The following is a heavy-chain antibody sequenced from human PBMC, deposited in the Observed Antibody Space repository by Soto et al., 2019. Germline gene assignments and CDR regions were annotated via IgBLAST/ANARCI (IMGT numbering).Heavy chain of an antibody. D-gene: IGHD2-15*01. CDR2: ISGSGGST. Sequence: GGSLRLSCAASGFTFSSYAMSWVRQAPGKGLEWVSAISGSGGSTYYAESVKGRFTISRDNSKNTLYMQMNSQRAEDMAVFYCAKDRYCSGGSCYPNWFDPWGQGTLVTVSS. CDR3: AKDRYCSGGSCYPNWFDP. V-gene: IGHV3-23*01. CDR1: GFTFSSYA. J-gene: IGHJ5*02.